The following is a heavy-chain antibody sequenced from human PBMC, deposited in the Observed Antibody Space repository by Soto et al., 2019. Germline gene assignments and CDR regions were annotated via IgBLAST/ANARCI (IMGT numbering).Heavy chain of an antibody. D-gene: IGHD3-3*01. Sequence: GSLRLSCAASGFTFSSYAMSWVRQAPGKGLEWVSAISGSGGSTYYADSVKGRFTISRDNSKNTLYLQMNSLRAEDTAVYYCAKGRRVYDFWSGDANYYYGMDVWGQGTTVTVSS. J-gene: IGHJ6*02. CDR1: GFTFSSYA. V-gene: IGHV3-23*01. CDR2: ISGSGGST. CDR3: AKGRRVYDFWSGDANYYYGMDV.